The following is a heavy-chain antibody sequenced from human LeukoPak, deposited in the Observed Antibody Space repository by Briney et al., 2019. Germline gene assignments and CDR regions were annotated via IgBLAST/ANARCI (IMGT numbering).Heavy chain of an antibody. CDR2: IIPILGIA. CDR3: ARAGIAAAGSDY. D-gene: IGHD6-13*01. V-gene: IGHV1-69*04. Sequence: SVKVSCKASGGTFSSYAISWVRQAPGQGLEWMGRIIPILGIANYAQKFQGRVTITADKSTSAAYMELSSLRSEDTAVYYCARAGIAAAGSDYWGQGTLVTVSS. CDR1: GGTFSSYA. J-gene: IGHJ4*02.